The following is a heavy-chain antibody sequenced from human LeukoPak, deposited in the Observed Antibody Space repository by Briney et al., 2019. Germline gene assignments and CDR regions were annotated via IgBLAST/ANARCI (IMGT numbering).Heavy chain of an antibody. Sequence: SQTLSLTCAISGDSVSSNSAAWNWIRQSPSRGLEWLGRTYYRSKWYNDYAVSVKSRITINPDTSKNQFSLQLNSVTAADTAVYYCARARVTRVWDYYYMDVWGKGTTVTVSS. CDR1: GDSVSSNSAA. CDR2: TYYRSKWYN. D-gene: IGHD4-11*01. J-gene: IGHJ6*03. V-gene: IGHV6-1*01. CDR3: ARARVTRVWDYYYMDV.